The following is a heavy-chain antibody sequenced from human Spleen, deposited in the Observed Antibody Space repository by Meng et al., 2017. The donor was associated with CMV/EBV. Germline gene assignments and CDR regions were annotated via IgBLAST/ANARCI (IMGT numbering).Heavy chain of an antibody. CDR3: TTVETTVWYSGVDV. CDR2: IRSKANNYAT. D-gene: IGHD4-17*01. Sequence: GESLKISCVASGFTFSASTMHWVRQPSGKGLEWVGRIRSKANNYATAYPASVKGRFTISRDDLKSTAYLQINSLKTEDTATYYCTTVETTVWYSGVDVWDQGTPVTVSS. CDR1: GFTFSAST. V-gene: IGHV3-73*01. J-gene: IGHJ6*02.